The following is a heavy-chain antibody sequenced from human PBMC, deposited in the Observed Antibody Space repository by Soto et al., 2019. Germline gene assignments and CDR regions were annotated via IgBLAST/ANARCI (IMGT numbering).Heavy chain of an antibody. V-gene: IGHV3-48*02. Sequence: GGSLRLSCEASGFTLSSYSMNWARQAPGQGLEWVSYISSSSSTIYYADSVKGRFTISRDNAKNSLYLQMNSLRDEDTAVYYCAKYSLAVAVNDYWGQGTLVIVSS. CDR2: ISSSSSTI. J-gene: IGHJ4*02. CDR1: GFTLSSYS. CDR3: AKYSLAVAVNDY. D-gene: IGHD6-19*01.